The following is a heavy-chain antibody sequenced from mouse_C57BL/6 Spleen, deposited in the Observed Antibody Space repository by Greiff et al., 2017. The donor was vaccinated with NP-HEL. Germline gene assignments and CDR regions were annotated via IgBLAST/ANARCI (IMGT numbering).Heavy chain of an antibody. CDR2: INPNNGGT. V-gene: IGHV1-18*01. CDR1: GYTFTDYN. Sequence: EVQLQQSGPELVKPGASVKIPCKASGYTFTDYNMDWVKQSHGKSLEWIGDINPNNGGTIYNQKFKGKATLTVDKSSSKAYMGLRSLTSEDTAVYYGARRGYDGSSDRYCDVWGTGTTVTVAS. D-gene: IGHD1-1*01. CDR3: ARRGYDGSSDRYCDV. J-gene: IGHJ1*03.